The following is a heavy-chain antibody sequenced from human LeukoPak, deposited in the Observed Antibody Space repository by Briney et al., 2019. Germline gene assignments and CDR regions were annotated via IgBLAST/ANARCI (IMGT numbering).Heavy chain of an antibody. CDR1: GFTFSSYA. Sequence: GVLRLSCAASGFTFSSYAMSWVRQAPGKGLEWVSAISGSGGSTYYADSVKGRFTISRDNSKNTLYLQMNSLRAEDTAVYYCAKVSDDYGDRFDYWGQGTLVTVSS. V-gene: IGHV3-23*01. CDR2: ISGSGGST. D-gene: IGHD4-17*01. J-gene: IGHJ4*02. CDR3: AKVSDDYGDRFDY.